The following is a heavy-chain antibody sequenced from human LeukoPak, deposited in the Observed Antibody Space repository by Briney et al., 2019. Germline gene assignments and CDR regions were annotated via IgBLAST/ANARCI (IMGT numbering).Heavy chain of an antibody. CDR2: ISSSSSYI. Sequence: GGSLRLSCAASGFTFSSYSMNWVRQAPGKGLEWVSSISSSSSYIYYADSVKGRFTISRDNAKNSLYLQMNSLRAEDTAVYYCASGGYSSSSPGDYWGQGTLVTVSS. CDR1: GFTFSSYS. D-gene: IGHD6-13*01. V-gene: IGHV3-21*01. CDR3: ASGGYSSSSPGDY. J-gene: IGHJ4*02.